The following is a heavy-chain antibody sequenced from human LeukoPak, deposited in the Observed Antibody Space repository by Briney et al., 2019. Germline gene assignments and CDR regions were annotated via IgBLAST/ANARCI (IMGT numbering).Heavy chain of an antibody. CDR2: ISYDGSNK. J-gene: IGHJ4*02. CDR3: ARDKYPGSGSYYIFDY. V-gene: IGHV3-30-3*01. CDR1: GLTFSSHA. Sequence: GGSLRLSCAASGLTFSSHAMSWVRQAPGKGLEWMAVISYDGSNKYYADSMKGRFTISRDNSKNTLYLQMNSLKTEDTAVYYCARDKYPGSGSYYIFDYWGQGTLVTVSS. D-gene: IGHD1-26*01.